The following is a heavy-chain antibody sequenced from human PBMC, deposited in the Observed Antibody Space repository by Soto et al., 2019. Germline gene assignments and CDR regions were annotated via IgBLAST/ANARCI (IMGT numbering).Heavy chain of an antibody. CDR2: IDPSDSQT. V-gene: IGHV5-10-1*01. CDR1: GYSFAGYW. CDR3: ARQIYDSDTGPNFQYYFDS. D-gene: IGHD3-22*01. J-gene: IGHJ4*02. Sequence: AESLKISCKGSGYSFAGYWITWVRQKPGKGLEWMGRIDPSDSQTYYSPSFRGHVTISVTKSITTVFLQWSSLRASDTAMYYCARQIYDSDTGPNFQYYFDSWGQGTPVTVSS.